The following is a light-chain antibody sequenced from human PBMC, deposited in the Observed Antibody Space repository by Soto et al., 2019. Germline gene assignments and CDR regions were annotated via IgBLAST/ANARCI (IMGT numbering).Light chain of an antibody. J-gene: IGKJ1*01. CDR1: QSVSSN. CDR2: GAS. V-gene: IGKV3-15*01. Sequence: EIVMTQSPATLSVSPGERATLSCRASQSVSSNLAWYQQKPGQAPRHLIYGASTRATGIPARFSGSGSGTEFTLTLSSLQSEDFAVYYCQQYNNWPPWTFGQGTKVEIK. CDR3: QQYNNWPPWT.